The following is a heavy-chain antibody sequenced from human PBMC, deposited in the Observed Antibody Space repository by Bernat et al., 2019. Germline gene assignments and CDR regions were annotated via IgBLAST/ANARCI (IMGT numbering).Heavy chain of an antibody. CDR2: VYYSRNS. V-gene: IGHV4-59*08. D-gene: IGHD1-26*01. CDR3: ARHRNKGESGPTFDY. J-gene: IGHJ4*02. Sequence: QVQLQESGPGLVKPSETLSLTCTVSSDSISSYYWSWIRQPPGDGLEWIGCVYYSRNSDYNTSLKSRATISIDTSKNQVSLKLNSVTAADTAVYFCARHRNKGESGPTFDYWGQGTLVTVSS. CDR1: SDSISSYY.